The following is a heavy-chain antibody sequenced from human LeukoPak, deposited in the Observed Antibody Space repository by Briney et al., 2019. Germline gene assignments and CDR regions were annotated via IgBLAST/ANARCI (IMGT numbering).Heavy chain of an antibody. J-gene: IGHJ4*02. Sequence: PGGSLRLSCAASGFTFSSYGMHWVRQAPGKGLEWVANIKQDGSEKYYVDSVKGRFTISRDNAKNSLYLQINSLRAEDTAVYYCARGGPIAAEDYFDYWGQGTLVTVSS. CDR1: GFTFSSYG. CDR2: IKQDGSEK. V-gene: IGHV3-7*01. D-gene: IGHD6-13*01. CDR3: ARGGPIAAEDYFDY.